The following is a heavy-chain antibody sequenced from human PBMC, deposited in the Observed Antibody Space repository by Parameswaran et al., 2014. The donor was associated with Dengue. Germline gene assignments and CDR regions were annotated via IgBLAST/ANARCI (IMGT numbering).Heavy chain of an antibody. J-gene: IGHJ5*02. Sequence: WVRQAPGQGLEWMGWISAYNGNTNYAQKLQGRVTMTTDTSTSTAYMELRSLRSDDTAVYYCARYRLRGESSNNWFDPWGQGTLVTVSS. D-gene: IGHD5-12*01. CDR3: ARYRLRGESSNNWFDP. CDR2: ISAYNGNT. V-gene: IGHV1-18*01.